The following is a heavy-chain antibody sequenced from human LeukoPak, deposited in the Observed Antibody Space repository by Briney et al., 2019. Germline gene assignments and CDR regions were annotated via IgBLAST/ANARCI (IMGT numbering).Heavy chain of an antibody. Sequence: QPGGSLRLSCAASGFTFSSYAMSWVRQAPGKGLEWVSAISGSGGSTYYADSVKGRFTISRDNSKNTLYLQTNSLRAEDTAVYYCAKGDYGGNSGPLDYWGQGTLVTVSS. J-gene: IGHJ4*02. CDR1: GFTFSSYA. D-gene: IGHD4-23*01. CDR2: ISGSGGST. CDR3: AKGDYGGNSGPLDY. V-gene: IGHV3-23*01.